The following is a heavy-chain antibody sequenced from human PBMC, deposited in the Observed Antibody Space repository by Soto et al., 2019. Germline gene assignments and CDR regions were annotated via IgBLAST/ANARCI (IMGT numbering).Heavy chain of an antibody. CDR3: ATGNAWGVLLAY. J-gene: IGHJ4*02. D-gene: IGHD3-16*01. V-gene: IGHV4-31*03. CDR1: GGSISSGGYY. Sequence: PXATLSLTCTVSGGSISSGGYYWSWIRQHPGTGLEWIGYIYYSGSTYYNPSLKSRVTISLDTSKNQFSLWLSSVTAADTAVYYCATGNAWGVLLAYCGQGTLVTVSS. CDR2: IYYSGST.